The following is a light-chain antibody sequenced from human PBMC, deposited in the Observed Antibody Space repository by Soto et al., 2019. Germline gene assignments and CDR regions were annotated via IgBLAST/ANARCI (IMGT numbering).Light chain of an antibody. V-gene: IGKV3-11*01. Sequence: IVMTQSLFTLSVSPGDRATLSCWASQSVSSAVAWYQQKFGQAPRLLIYSAYTRAAGVPVRFSGSGSATDFTLTISSLEPEDFAVYYCQQRSNLPIPFGQGTRLEI. CDR1: QSVSSA. CDR3: QQRSNLPIP. CDR2: SAY. J-gene: IGKJ5*01.